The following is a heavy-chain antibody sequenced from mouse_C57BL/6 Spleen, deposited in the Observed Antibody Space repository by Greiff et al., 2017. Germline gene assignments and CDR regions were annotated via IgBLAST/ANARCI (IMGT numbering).Heavy chain of an antibody. Sequence: EVKLQESGEGLVKPGGSLKLSCAASGFTFSSYAMSWVRQTPEKRLEWVAYISSGGDYIYYADTVKGRFTISRDNARNTLYLQMSSLKSEDTAMYYCTRDPYGKRAMDYWGQGTSVTVSS. V-gene: IGHV5-9-1*02. CDR1: GFTFSSYA. CDR2: ISSGGDYI. D-gene: IGHD2-1*01. CDR3: TRDPYGKRAMDY. J-gene: IGHJ4*01.